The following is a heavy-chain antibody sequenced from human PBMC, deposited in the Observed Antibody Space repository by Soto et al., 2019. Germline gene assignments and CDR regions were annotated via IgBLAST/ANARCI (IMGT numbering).Heavy chain of an antibody. CDR2: ISGSGGST. CDR3: AKVTVRYLEAYYYYMDV. V-gene: IGHV3-23*01. J-gene: IGHJ6*03. D-gene: IGHD3-3*01. Sequence: GGYLRLSCASSGLTFSSYAMSWVRQAPGKGLEWDSAISGSGGSTYYADSVKGRFTISRDNSKNTLYLQMNSLRAEDTAVYYCAKVTVRYLEAYYYYMDVWGKGTTVTVSS. CDR1: GLTFSSYA.